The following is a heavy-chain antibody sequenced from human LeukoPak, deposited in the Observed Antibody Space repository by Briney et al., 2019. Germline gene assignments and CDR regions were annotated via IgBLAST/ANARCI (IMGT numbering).Heavy chain of an antibody. V-gene: IGHV3-7*01. CDR1: GFTFSSYW. Sequence: GGSLRLSCAASGFTFSSYWMSWVRQAPGKGLEWVANIKQDGSEKYYVDSVKGRFTISRDNAKNSLYLQMNSLRAEDTAVYYCARGGRVLLWSTGRGRFDYWGQGTLVTVSS. CDR2: IKQDGSEK. J-gene: IGHJ4*02. CDR3: ARGGRVLLWSTGRGRFDY. D-gene: IGHD3-10*01.